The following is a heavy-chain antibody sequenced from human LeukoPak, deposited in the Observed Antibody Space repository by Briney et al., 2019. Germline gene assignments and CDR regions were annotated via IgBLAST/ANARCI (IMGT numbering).Heavy chain of an antibody. CDR2: IYHSGST. J-gene: IGHJ4*02. D-gene: IGHD5-24*01. CDR1: GGSISSGGYY. Sequence: PSQTLSLTCTVSGGSISSGGYYWSWIRQPPGKGLEWIGYIYHSGSTYYNPSLKSRVTISVDRSKNQFSLKLISVTAADAAVYYCARDGMATIIWGQGTLVTVSS. CDR3: ARDGMATII. V-gene: IGHV4-30-2*01.